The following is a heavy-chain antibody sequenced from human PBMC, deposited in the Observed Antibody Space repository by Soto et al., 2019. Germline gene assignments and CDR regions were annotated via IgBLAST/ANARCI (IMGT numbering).Heavy chain of an antibody. Sequence: QVQLQESGPGLVKPSETLSLTCTVSGGSISSYYWSWIRQPPGKGLEWIGYIYYSGSTNYNPSLKSRVTISVDTSKHQFSLKLSSVTAADTAVYYCARDVVTMVRGVIALRYFDLWGRGTLVTVSS. J-gene: IGHJ2*01. V-gene: IGHV4-59*01. CDR3: ARDVVTMVRGVIALRYFDL. CDR2: IYYSGST. CDR1: GGSISSYY. D-gene: IGHD3-10*01.